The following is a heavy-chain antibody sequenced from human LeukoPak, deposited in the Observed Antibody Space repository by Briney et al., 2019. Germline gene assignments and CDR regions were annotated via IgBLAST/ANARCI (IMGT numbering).Heavy chain of an antibody. CDR1: GDSVSSKSAA. CDR3: ARSQTGGTFDY. Sequence: SQTLSLTCAISGDSVSSKSAAWNWIGQSPSRGLEWLGRTYYRSKWSSGYAESVKSRITINPDTSKNQFSLQLESVTPEDTAVYYCARSQTGGTFDYWGQGALVTVSS. V-gene: IGHV6-1*01. J-gene: IGHJ4*02. D-gene: IGHD1-26*01. CDR2: TYYRSKWSS.